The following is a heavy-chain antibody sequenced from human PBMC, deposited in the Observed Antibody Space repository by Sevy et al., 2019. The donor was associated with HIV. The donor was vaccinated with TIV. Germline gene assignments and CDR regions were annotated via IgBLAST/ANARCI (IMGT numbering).Heavy chain of an antibody. D-gene: IGHD4-17*01. Sequence: GGSLRLSCAASGFTFSNYWMHWIRRAPGKGLVWVSRISSDGTNTIYADSVKGRFTLSRDNAKNTLYLHMNSLTAEDTAMYYCARDMSTTVAFDIWGHRTMVTVSS. J-gene: IGHJ3*02. CDR2: ISSDGTNT. CDR1: GFTFSNYW. V-gene: IGHV3-74*01. CDR3: ARDMSTTVAFDI.